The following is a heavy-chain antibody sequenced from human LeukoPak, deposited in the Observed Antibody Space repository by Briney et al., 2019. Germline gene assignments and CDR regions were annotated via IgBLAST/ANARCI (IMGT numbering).Heavy chain of an antibody. D-gene: IGHD3-16*01. J-gene: IGHJ6*02. Sequence: SETLSLTCTVSGGSISSGDYYWSWLRQPPGTGLEWLGYIYYSGSTYYNPSLKSRVTISVDTSKNQFSLKLSSVTAADTAVYYCARETGITFGGVTDVWGQGTTVTVSS. V-gene: IGHV4-30-4*01. CDR2: IYYSGST. CDR3: ARETGITFGGVTDV. CDR1: GGSISSGDYY.